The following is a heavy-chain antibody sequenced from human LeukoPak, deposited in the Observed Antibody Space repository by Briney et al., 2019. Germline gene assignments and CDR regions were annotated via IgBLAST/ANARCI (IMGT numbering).Heavy chain of an antibody. CDR1: GFTFSSYA. Sequence: PGRSLRLSCAASGFTFSSYAMHWVRQAPGKGLEWVAVISYDGSNKYCADSVKGRFTISRDNSKNTLYLQMNSLRAEDTAVYYCARDLRALGIDYWGQGTLVTVSS. V-gene: IGHV3-30-3*01. CDR2: ISYDGSNK. CDR3: ARDLRALGIDY. J-gene: IGHJ4*02. D-gene: IGHD3-10*01.